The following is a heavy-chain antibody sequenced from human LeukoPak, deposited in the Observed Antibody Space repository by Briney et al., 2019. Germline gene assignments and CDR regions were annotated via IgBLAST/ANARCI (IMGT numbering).Heavy chain of an antibody. J-gene: IGHJ4*02. D-gene: IGHD3-10*01. CDR3: AKEVGYYGSGSYNLDY. V-gene: IGHV3-23*01. CDR2: ISGSGGST. Sequence: GGSLRLSSAASGFTFSSYAMSWVRQAPGKGLEWVSAISGSGGSTYYADSVKGLFTISRDNSKNTLYLKMNSLRAEDTAVYYCAKEVGYYGSGSYNLDYWGQGALVTVSS. CDR1: GFTFSSYA.